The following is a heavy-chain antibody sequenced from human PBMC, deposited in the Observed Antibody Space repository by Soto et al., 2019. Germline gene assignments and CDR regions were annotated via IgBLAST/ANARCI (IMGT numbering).Heavy chain of an antibody. Sequence: QVYLVESGGGVVQPGTSLRLSCTASGFTFNTYGMHWVRQAPGKGLEWVALTRYDGRAEDYAESVRGRLSISRDNYKNTLYLQIYSLCTEDTAVYYCARGFGSAVYASHFDYWGQGTPVTVSS. CDR3: ARGFGSAVYASHFDY. D-gene: IGHD3-16*01. CDR1: GFTFNTYG. CDR2: TRYDGRAE. J-gene: IGHJ4*02. V-gene: IGHV3-33*01.